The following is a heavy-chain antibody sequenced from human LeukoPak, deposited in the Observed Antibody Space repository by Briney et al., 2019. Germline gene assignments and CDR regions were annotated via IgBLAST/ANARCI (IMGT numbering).Heavy chain of an antibody. CDR1: GGSISSYY. CDR2: IYYSGST. Sequence: SETLSLTCTVSGGSISSYYWSWIRQPPGKGLEWIGYIYYSGSTNYNPSLKSRVTISVDTSKNQFSLKLSSVTAADTAVYYCARADCSGGSCYFDYWGQGTLVTVSS. J-gene: IGHJ4*02. V-gene: IGHV4-59*01. CDR3: ARADCSGGSCYFDY. D-gene: IGHD2-15*01.